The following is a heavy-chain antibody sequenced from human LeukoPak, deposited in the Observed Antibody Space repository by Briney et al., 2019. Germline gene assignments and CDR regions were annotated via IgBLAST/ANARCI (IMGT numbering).Heavy chain of an antibody. CDR2: ISSNGINT. CDR1: GFSFSTYV. J-gene: IGHJ4*02. CDR3: ARDRGYYYGSGSSPYFDY. Sequence: GGSLRLSCAASGFSFSTYVMHWVRQAPGKGLEYVSSISSNGINTYYANSVKGRFTISRDNSKNTLYLQMNSLRAEDTAVYYCARDRGYYYGSGSSPYFDYWGQGTLVTVSS. D-gene: IGHD3-10*01. V-gene: IGHV3-64*01.